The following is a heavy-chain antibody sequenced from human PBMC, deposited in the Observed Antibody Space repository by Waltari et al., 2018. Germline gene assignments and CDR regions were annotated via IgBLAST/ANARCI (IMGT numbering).Heavy chain of an antibody. CDR2: IRYDGSNK. CDR3: AKEHYYDSSGNPVDFDY. V-gene: IGHV3-30*02. Sequence: QVQLVESGGGVVQPGGSLRLSCAASGFTFSSYGMHWVRQAPGKGLEWVAFIRYDGSNKYYADSVKGRFTISRDNSKNTLYLQMNSLRAEDTAVYYCAKEHYYDSSGNPVDFDYWGQGTLVTVSS. CDR1: GFTFSSYG. J-gene: IGHJ4*02. D-gene: IGHD3-22*01.